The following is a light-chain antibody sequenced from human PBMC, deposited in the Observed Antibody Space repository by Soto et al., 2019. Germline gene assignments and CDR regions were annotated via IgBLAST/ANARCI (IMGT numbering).Light chain of an antibody. V-gene: IGKV1-33*01. CDR3: QQSHNLPLS. CDR1: QDIDNY. J-gene: IGKJ4*01. Sequence: DIQMTQSPSSLSASVGDRVTITCQASQDIDNYLNWYQQKPGKAPRVLIYDSSTLQTGVPSRFRGSGSGTDFTFAISSLQPEDIATYYCQQSHNLPLSFGGGTKVQI. CDR2: DSS.